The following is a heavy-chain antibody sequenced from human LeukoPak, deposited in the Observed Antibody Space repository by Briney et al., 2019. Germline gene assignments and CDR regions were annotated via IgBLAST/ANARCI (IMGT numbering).Heavy chain of an antibody. CDR2: IYTSGST. D-gene: IGHD1-14*01. J-gene: IGHJ5*02. CDR3: ARAEPISPWFDP. CDR1: GGSFSGYY. V-gene: IGHV4-59*10. Sequence: PSETLSLTCAVYGGSFSGYYWSWIRQPPGKGLEWIGRIYTSGSTNYNPSLKSRVTMSVDTSKNQFSLKLSSVTAADTAVYYCARAEPISPWFDPWGQGTLVTVSS.